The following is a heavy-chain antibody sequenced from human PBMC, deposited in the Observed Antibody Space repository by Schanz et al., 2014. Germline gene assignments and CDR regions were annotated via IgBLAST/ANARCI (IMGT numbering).Heavy chain of an antibody. V-gene: IGHV3-48*01. CDR2: VSRSTPDI. J-gene: IGHJ4*02. Sequence: EVQLVESGGGLVQPGGSLRLSCAVSGFIVRSNYMTWVRQAPGKGLEWVSYVSRSTPDIYYADSVKGRFTMSRDNAKNSVFLQMNSLRAEDTAVYYCAKSQGSSFDSWGQGTLVTVSS. CDR1: GFIVRSNY. D-gene: IGHD6-13*01. CDR3: AKSQGSSFDS.